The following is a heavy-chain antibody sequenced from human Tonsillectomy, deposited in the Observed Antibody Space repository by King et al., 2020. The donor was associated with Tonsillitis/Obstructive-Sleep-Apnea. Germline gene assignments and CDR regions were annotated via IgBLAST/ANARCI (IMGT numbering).Heavy chain of an antibody. CDR3: ARDYATAFGY. J-gene: IGHJ4*02. CDR1: GFSFSTYS. V-gene: IGHV3-21*01. D-gene: IGHD2-8*01. Sequence: VQLVESGGGLVKPGGSLRLSCAASGFSFSTYSMNWVRQAPGKGLEWFSSIASTSSYIYYADSVKGRFTISRDTAKNSLYLQMNSLRAEDTAMYYCARDYATAFGYWGQGTLVTVSS. CDR2: IASTSSYI.